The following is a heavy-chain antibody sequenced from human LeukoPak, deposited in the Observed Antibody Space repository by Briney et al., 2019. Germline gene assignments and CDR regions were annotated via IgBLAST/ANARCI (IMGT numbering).Heavy chain of an antibody. Sequence: GESLKISCKGSGYSFTSYWIGWVRQSPGKGLEWMGIIYPDDSNTRYSPSFQGQVTISADKSISTAYLQWSSLQASDTAMYYCARPYSSGWAYFDYWGQGTLVTVSS. V-gene: IGHV5-51*01. CDR3: ARPYSSGWAYFDY. D-gene: IGHD6-19*01. CDR1: GYSFTSYW. J-gene: IGHJ4*02. CDR2: IYPDDSNT.